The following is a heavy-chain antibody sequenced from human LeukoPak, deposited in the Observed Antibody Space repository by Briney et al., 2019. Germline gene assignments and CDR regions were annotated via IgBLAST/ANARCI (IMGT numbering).Heavy chain of an antibody. V-gene: IGHV3-21*04. Sequence: GESLRLSCAASGFTFSSYTMNWVRQAPGKGLEGVSSVSSSSSSIYYADSVKGRFTISRDNAKKSLYLQMNSLRAEDTAVYYCAKIVGAISETDYFDYWGQGTLVTVSS. CDR1: GFTFSSYT. J-gene: IGHJ4*02. CDR2: VSSSSSSI. D-gene: IGHD1-26*01. CDR3: AKIVGAISETDYFDY.